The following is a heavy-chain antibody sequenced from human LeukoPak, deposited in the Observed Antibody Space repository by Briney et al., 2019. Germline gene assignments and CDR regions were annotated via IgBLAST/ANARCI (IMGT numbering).Heavy chain of an antibody. V-gene: IGHV3-64D*06. J-gene: IGHJ4*02. CDR3: VKVGCSGGSCYPYFDY. D-gene: IGHD2-15*01. Sequence: GGSLRLSCSASGFTFSSYAMHWVRQAPGKGLEYVSAISSNGGSTYYADSVKGRFTISRDNSKNTLYLQMSSLRAEDTAVYYCVKVGCSGGSCYPYFDYWGQGTLVTVSS. CDR1: GFTFSSYA. CDR2: ISSNGGST.